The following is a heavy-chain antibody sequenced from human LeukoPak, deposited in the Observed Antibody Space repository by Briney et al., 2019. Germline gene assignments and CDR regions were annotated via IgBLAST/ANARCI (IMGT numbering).Heavy chain of an antibody. Sequence: PGGSLRLSCAASGFTVSSNYMSWVRQAPGKGLEWVSVIYSGGSTYYADSVKGRFTIARNNSTNTLYLKMDSLSAEDTAVYYCAREMRFLEWLLYGNYYYYYMDVWGKGTTVTVSS. CDR2: IYSGGST. D-gene: IGHD3-3*01. CDR3: AREMRFLEWLLYGNYYYYYMDV. CDR1: GFTVSSNY. J-gene: IGHJ6*03. V-gene: IGHV3-53*01.